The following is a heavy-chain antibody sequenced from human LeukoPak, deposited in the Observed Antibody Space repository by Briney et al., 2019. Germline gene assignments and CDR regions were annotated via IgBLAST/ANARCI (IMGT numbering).Heavy chain of an antibody. Sequence: SETLSLTCTVSGGSISSYYWSWIRQPPGKGLEWIGYIYYSGSTNYNPSLKSRVTISVDTSKNQFSLKLSSVTAADTAVYYCARQTVVVRGWFDPWGQGPLVTVSS. V-gene: IGHV4-59*08. J-gene: IGHJ5*02. D-gene: IGHD2-2*01. CDR2: IYYSGST. CDR1: GGSISSYY. CDR3: ARQTVVVRGWFDP.